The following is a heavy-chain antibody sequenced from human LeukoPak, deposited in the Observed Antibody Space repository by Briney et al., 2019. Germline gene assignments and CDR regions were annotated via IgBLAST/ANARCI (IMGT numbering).Heavy chain of an antibody. CDR1: GGSISSSSYY. CDR2: IYYSGST. CDR3: ARGAAMGY. Sequence: PSETLSLTCTVSGGSISSSSYYWGWIRQPPGKGLEWIGYIYYSGSTNYNPSLKSRVTISVDTSKNQFSLKLSSVTAADTAVYYCARGAAMGYWGQGTLVTVSS. J-gene: IGHJ4*02. D-gene: IGHD5-18*01. V-gene: IGHV4-61*05.